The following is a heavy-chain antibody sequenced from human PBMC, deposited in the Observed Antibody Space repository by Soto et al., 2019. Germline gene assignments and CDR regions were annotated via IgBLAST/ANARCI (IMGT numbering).Heavy chain of an antibody. V-gene: IGHV1-18*01. J-gene: IGHJ6*02. CDR1: GYTFTSYG. CDR2: DSTYNGNT. D-gene: IGHD3-10*02. CDR3: ARVYGDGYKGFYYYGMDV. Sequence: QVQLVQSEAEVKKPGTSVKVSCKASGYTFTSYGISWVRQAPGQGLEWMGGDSTYNGNTNYAQKLQGRVTMTTDTSMSTAYMELRSLRSDDTAVYFCARVYGDGYKGFYYYGMDVWGQGTTVTVSS.